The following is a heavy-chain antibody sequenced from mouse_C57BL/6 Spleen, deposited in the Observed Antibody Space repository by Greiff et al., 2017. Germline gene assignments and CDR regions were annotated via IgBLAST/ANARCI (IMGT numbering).Heavy chain of an antibody. CDR3: AITTVVAPYAMDY. CDR2: IYPGSGST. J-gene: IGHJ4*01. Sequence: VQLQQPGAELVKPGASVKMSCKASGYTFTSYWITWVKQRPGQGLEWIGDIYPGSGSTNYNEKFKSKATLTVDTSSSTAYMQLSGLTSEDSAVYYSAITTVVAPYAMDYWGQGTSVTVSA. D-gene: IGHD1-1*01. CDR1: GYTFTSYW. V-gene: IGHV1-55*01.